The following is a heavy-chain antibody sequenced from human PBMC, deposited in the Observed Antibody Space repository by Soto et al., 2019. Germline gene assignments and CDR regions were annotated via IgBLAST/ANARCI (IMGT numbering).Heavy chain of an antibody. D-gene: IGHD3-10*01. CDR1: GFTVSSNY. Sequence: EVQLVESGGGLIQPGGSLRLSCAASGFTVSSNYMSWVRQAPGKGLEWVSVIYSGGSTYYADSVKGRFTISRDNSKNTLYLQMNRLRAEDTAVYYCATQKPGAIGANYGMDVWGQGTTVTVSS. CDR3: ATQKPGAIGANYGMDV. V-gene: IGHV3-53*01. J-gene: IGHJ6*02. CDR2: IYSGGST.